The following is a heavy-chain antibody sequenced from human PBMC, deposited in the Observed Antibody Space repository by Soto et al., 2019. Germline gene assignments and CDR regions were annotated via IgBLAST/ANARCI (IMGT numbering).Heavy chain of an antibody. CDR1: GFTFSSYA. J-gene: IGHJ3*02. CDR2: ISSSSSYT. Sequence: VGSLRLSCAGSGFTFSSYAMSWVRQAPGKGLEWVSAISSSSSYTNYADSVKGRFTISRDNAKNSLYLQMNSLRAEDTAVYYCARVLDSSGYYPGAFDIWGQGTMVTVSS. CDR3: ARVLDSSGYYPGAFDI. V-gene: IGHV3-21*01. D-gene: IGHD3-22*01.